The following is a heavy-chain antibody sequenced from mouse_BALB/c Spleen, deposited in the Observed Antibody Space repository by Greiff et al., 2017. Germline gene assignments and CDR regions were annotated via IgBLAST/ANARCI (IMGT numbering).Heavy chain of an antibody. D-gene: IGHD3-3*01. CDR2: IRSKSNNYAT. J-gene: IGHJ4*01. Sequence: EVKLVESGGGLVQPKGSLKLSCAASGFTFNTYAMNWVRQAPGKGLEWVARIRSKSNNYATYYADSVKDRFTISRDDSQSMLYLQMNNLKTEDTAMYYCVSQRDSYAMDYWGQGTSVTVSS. V-gene: IGHV10-1*02. CDR1: GFTFNTYA. CDR3: VSQRDSYAMDY.